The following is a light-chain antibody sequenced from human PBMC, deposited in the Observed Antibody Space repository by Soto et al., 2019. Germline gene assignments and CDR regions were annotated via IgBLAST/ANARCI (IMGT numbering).Light chain of an antibody. V-gene: IGKV3-20*01. J-gene: IGKJ2*01. CDR2: GAS. CDR1: QSISSTY. Sequence: EIVLTQSPGTLSLSPGERATLSCRASQSISSTYLAWYQQKPGQAPRLLIYGASNRAAGIPDRFSGSGSGTDFTLTISRLEPEDSAVYYCQQYGSSPPYTLGQGTKLEIK. CDR3: QQYGSSPPYT.